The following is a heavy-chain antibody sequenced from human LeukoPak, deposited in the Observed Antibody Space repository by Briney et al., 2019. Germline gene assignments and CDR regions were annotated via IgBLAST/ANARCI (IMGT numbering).Heavy chain of an antibody. J-gene: IGHJ4*02. CDR3: AKSFGPVIAAAGTGAD. D-gene: IGHD6-13*01. CDR2: ISGSGTST. Sequence: GGSLRLSCAASGFTFSSYAMNWVRQAPGKGLEWVSVISGSGTSTDYADSVKDRFTISRDNSKNTLYLQMNSLRAEDTAVYYCAKSFGPVIAAAGTGADWGQGTLVTVSS. CDR1: GFTFSSYA. V-gene: IGHV3-23*01.